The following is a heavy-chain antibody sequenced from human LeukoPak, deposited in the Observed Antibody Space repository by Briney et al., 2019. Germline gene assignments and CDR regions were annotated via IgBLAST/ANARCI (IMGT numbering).Heavy chain of an antibody. CDR2: ISGYNGNI. CDR1: GYTFTSYD. Sequence: ASVKVSCKASGYTFTSYDINWVRQATGQGLEWMGWISGYNGNINYAQKLQGRVTMTTDTSTSTAYMELRSLRSDDTAVYYCARDLYDSSGYFDYWGQGTLVTVSS. J-gene: IGHJ4*02. V-gene: IGHV1-18*01. D-gene: IGHD3-22*01. CDR3: ARDLYDSSGYFDY.